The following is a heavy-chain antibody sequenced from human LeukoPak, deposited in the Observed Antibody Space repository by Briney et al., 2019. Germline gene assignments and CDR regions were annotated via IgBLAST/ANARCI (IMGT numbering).Heavy chain of an antibody. V-gene: IGHV3-23*01. Sequence: SGGSLRLSCAASGFTFSSFAMSWVRQAPGKGLEWVSAISGSGGSTSYADSVKGRFTISRDNSKNTLYLQMNSLRAEDTAVYYCAKGGAAAGPRTFDYWGQGTLVTVSS. CDR2: ISGSGGST. CDR3: AKGGAAAGPRTFDY. D-gene: IGHD6-13*01. J-gene: IGHJ4*02. CDR1: GFTFSSFA.